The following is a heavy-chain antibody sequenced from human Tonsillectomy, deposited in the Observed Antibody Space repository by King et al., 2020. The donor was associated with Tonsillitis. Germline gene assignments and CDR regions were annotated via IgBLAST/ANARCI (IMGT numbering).Heavy chain of an antibody. D-gene: IGHD6-19*01. V-gene: IGHV4-59*11. CDR3: AGTRSSAFYYDF. CDR2: LYYSGST. Sequence: QLQESGPGLVKPSETLSLTCTVSGGSLRSHHWSWFRQSPGKGLEWIGYLYYSGSTKYNPSLKSRVTISGATAKNQFSLKLASVTAADTAVYFCAGTRSSAFYYDFWGQGSLVTVSS. CDR1: GGSLRSHH. J-gene: IGHJ4*02.